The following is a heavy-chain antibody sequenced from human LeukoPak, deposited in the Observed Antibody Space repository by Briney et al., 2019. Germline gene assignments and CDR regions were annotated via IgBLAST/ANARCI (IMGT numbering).Heavy chain of an antibody. J-gene: IGHJ5*02. CDR3: ARDHLEYQLLYWFDP. CDR1: GGSISSYY. CDR2: IYYSGST. V-gene: IGHV4-59*01. D-gene: IGHD2-2*02. Sequence: SETLSLTCTVSGGSISSYYWSWIRQPPGKGLEWIGYIYYSGSTNYNPSLKSRVTISVDTSKNQFSLKLSSVTAADTAVYYCARDHLEYQLLYWFDPWGQGTLVTVSS.